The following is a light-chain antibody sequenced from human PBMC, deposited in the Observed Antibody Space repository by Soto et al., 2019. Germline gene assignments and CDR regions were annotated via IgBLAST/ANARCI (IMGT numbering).Light chain of an antibody. J-gene: IGLJ3*02. CDR2: EDS. Sequence: QAVVTQPASVSGSPGQSITISCTGTSSDVGSYNLVSWYQQHPGKVPKLMIFEDSKRPSGVSNRFSGSKSGNTASLTISGLQAEDEADYYCCSYAGNSTWVFGGGTKLTVL. V-gene: IGLV2-23*01. CDR3: CSYAGNSTWV. CDR1: SSDVGSYNL.